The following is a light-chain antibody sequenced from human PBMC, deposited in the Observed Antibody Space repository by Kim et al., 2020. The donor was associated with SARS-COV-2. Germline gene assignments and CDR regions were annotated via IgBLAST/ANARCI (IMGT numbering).Light chain of an antibody. CDR3: QQYGTSPYT. J-gene: IGKJ2*01. CDR2: GAS. Sequence: EIVLTQSPGTLSLSPGERATLSFRASQSVSSSYLGWYQQKPGQTPRLLIYGASSRANGIPDRFSGSGSGTDFTLTISRLEPEDFAVYYCQQYGTSPYTFGQGTKLEIK. V-gene: IGKV3-20*01. CDR1: QSVSSSY.